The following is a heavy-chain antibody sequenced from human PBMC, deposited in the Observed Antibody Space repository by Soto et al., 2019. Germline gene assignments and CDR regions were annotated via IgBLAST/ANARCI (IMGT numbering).Heavy chain of an antibody. D-gene: IGHD2-15*01. Sequence: GGSLRLSCAASGFTFSSYEMNWVRQAPGKGLEWVSYISSSGSTIYYADSVKGRFTISRDNAKNSLYLQMNSLRAEDTAVYYCERDVVVVVAATPGSDYYYGMDVWGQGTTVTVSS. J-gene: IGHJ6*02. CDR2: ISSSGSTI. CDR3: ERDVVVVVAATPGSDYYYGMDV. CDR1: GFTFSSYE. V-gene: IGHV3-48*03.